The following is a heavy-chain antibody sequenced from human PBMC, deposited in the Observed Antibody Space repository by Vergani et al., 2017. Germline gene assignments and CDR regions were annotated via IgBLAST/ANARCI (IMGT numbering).Heavy chain of an antibody. J-gene: IGHJ4*02. Sequence: EVQLVDSGGGLVQPGGSLRLSCVVSGFTLSSYSMNWVRLAPGKGVEGIAYLSTSGKIIYYSDSVRGRFTISRDTAKNSVFIHMNSLAAEDTAVYYCARDLSGLPWDWGQGTLVSVSS. D-gene: IGHD3-10*01. CDR2: LSTSGKII. CDR3: ARDLSGLPWD. V-gene: IGHV3-48*01. CDR1: GFTLSSYS.